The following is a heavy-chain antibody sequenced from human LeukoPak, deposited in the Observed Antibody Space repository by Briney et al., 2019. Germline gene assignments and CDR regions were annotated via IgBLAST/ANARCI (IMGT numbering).Heavy chain of an antibody. Sequence: GASVKVSCKASGYTFTGYYMHWVRQAPGQGLEWMGWINPNSGGTNYAQKFQGRVTMTRDTSISTAYMELSRLRSDDTAVYYCASEGGSYGDAITSPGHYWGQGTLVTVSS. CDR2: INPNSGGT. V-gene: IGHV1-2*02. CDR3: ASEGGSYGDAITSPGHY. D-gene: IGHD4-17*01. CDR1: GYTFTGYY. J-gene: IGHJ4*02.